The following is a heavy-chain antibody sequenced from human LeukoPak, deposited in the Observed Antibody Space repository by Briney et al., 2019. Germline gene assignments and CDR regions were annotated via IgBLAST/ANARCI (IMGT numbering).Heavy chain of an antibody. D-gene: IGHD6-19*01. CDR2: IYSGGAT. J-gene: IGHJ4*02. V-gene: IGHV3-53*01. CDR3: ARDLYSSGWFDY. CDR1: GFTVSGNY. Sequence: PGGSLRLSCAASGFTVSGNYMSWVRRVPGKGLEWVSIIYSGGATYYADSVKGRFTISRDNSNNTLYLQMNSLRAEDTAVYYCARDLYSSGWFDYWGQGTLVTVSS.